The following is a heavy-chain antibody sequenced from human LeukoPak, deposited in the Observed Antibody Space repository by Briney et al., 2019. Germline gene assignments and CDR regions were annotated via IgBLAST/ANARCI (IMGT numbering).Heavy chain of an antibody. Sequence: GGSLRLSSAASGITFSSYAMHWGRQAPGKGLEWVAVISYDGSNKYYADSVKGRFIISRDNSKTTLYLQMHSMRAADTAVYYGARGRSYYDYYSGMDVWGQGTTVTVS. V-gene: IGHV3-30*04. CDR2: ISYDGSNK. CDR1: GITFSSYA. CDR3: ARGRSYYDYYSGMDV. J-gene: IGHJ6*02.